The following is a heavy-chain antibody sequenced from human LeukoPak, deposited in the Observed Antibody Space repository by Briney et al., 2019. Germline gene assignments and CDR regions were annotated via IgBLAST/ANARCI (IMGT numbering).Heavy chain of an antibody. Sequence: GGSPRLSCAASGFTFSTSGMHWVRQAPGKGLEWVAVIWYDGSNKHYAESVKGRFSISRDNSKGTLYLQMNRLRAEDTAVYLFGRARGCSYGYRPIDFWGQGTLVPVSS. CDR1: GFTFSTSG. J-gene: IGHJ4*02. CDR2: IWYDGSNK. V-gene: IGHV3-33*01. CDR3: GRARGCSYGYRPIDF. D-gene: IGHD3-16*01.